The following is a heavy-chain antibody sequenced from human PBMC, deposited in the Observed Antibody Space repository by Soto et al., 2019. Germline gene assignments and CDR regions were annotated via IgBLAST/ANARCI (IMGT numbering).Heavy chain of an antibody. D-gene: IGHD3-10*01. V-gene: IGHV1-69*01. Sequence: QVQLVQSGAEVKKPGSSVKVSCKASGGIFSTYAISWLRQAPGQGLEWMGGIIPLFGTPNYAQRFQGRVTITADESTSTDYMELSRLGSEDTSVYYCARDRDDYGSGNYYNRIDFWGQGTLVTVSS. CDR3: ARDRDDYGSGNYYNRIDF. CDR1: GGIFSTYA. CDR2: IIPLFGTP. J-gene: IGHJ4*02.